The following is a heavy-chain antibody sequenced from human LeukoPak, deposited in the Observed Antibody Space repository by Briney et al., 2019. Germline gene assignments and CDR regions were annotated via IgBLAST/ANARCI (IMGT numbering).Heavy chain of an antibody. CDR1: GFTFSRYE. Sequence: GGSLRLSCAASGFTFSRYEMNWVRQAPGKGLEGVSYICSSGSTIYYADSVKGRFTISRDNAKNSLYLQMTSLRAEDTAVYYCAREGPYYYGSGSYYEYWGQGTLVTVSS. CDR3: AREGPYYYGSGSYYEY. V-gene: IGHV3-48*03. CDR2: ICSSGSTI. J-gene: IGHJ4*02. D-gene: IGHD3-10*01.